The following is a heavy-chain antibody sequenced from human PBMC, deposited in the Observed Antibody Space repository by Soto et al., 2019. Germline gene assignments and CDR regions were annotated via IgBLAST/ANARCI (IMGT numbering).Heavy chain of an antibody. D-gene: IGHD6-13*01. V-gene: IGHV4-61*01. Sequence: PSETLSLTCTVSGGSVSSDSYYWSWIRQPPGKGLEWIGYIYYSGSTNYNPSLKSRVTISVDTSKNQFSLKLSSVTAADTAVYYCARVDSGIPYWGQGTLVTVSS. CDR2: IYYSGST. CDR3: ARVDSGIPY. CDR1: GGSVSSDSYY. J-gene: IGHJ4*02.